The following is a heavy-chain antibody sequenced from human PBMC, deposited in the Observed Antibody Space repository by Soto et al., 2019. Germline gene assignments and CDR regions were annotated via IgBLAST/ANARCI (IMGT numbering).Heavy chain of an antibody. Sequence: GGSLRLSCAASGFTFSSYAMSWARQAPGKGLEWGSAISGSGGSTYYADSVKGRFTISRDNSKNTLYLQMNSLRAEDTAVYYCAKALQVGNLYHYYGMDVWGQGTTVTVSS. CDR1: GFTFSSYA. J-gene: IGHJ6*02. CDR2: ISGSGGST. CDR3: AKALQVGNLYHYYGMDV. V-gene: IGHV3-23*01. D-gene: IGHD1-26*01.